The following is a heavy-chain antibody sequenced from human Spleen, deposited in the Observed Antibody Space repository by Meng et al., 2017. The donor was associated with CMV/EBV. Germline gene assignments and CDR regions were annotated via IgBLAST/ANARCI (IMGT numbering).Heavy chain of an antibody. CDR3: ARDPVVPAETWAAGDPFDV. Sequence: GESLKISCAASGFTFSAYAMHWVRQAPGKGLEWVAVISNDGGKKYYAGSVEGRLTISRDNSKNKLYLQINSLRPEDTAVYFCARDPVVPAETWAAGDPFDVWGQGTLVTVSS. V-gene: IGHV3-30-3*01. CDR1: GFTFSAYA. J-gene: IGHJ3*01. CDR2: ISNDGGKK. D-gene: IGHD2-2*01.